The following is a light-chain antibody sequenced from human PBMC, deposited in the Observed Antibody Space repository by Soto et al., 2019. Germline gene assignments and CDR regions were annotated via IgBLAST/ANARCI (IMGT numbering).Light chain of an antibody. CDR3: AAWDDSLSVYV. Sequence: QSVLTQPASVSGSPGQSITISCSGTSRDIGAYNLVYWHQQLPGTAPKLLIFRNNQRPSGVPDRFSDSKSGTSASLAISGLRSEDEADYYCAAWDDSLSVYVFGTGTKGTVL. V-gene: IGLV1-47*01. CDR1: SRDIGAYN. CDR2: RNN. J-gene: IGLJ1*01.